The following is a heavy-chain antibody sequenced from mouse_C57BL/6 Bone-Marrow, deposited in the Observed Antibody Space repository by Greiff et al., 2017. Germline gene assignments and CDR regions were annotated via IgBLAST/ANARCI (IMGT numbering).Heavy chain of an antibody. J-gene: IGHJ2*01. CDR2: INPYNGGT. CDR1: GYTFTDYY. CDR3: ARFPYYYGSSYDY. V-gene: IGHV1-19*01. Sequence: EVQLVESGPVLVKPGASVKMSCKASGYTFTDYYMNWVKQSHGKSLEWIGVINPYNGGTSYNQKFKGKATLTVDKSSSTAYMELNSLTSEDSAVYYCARFPYYYGSSYDYWGQGTTLTVSS. D-gene: IGHD1-1*01.